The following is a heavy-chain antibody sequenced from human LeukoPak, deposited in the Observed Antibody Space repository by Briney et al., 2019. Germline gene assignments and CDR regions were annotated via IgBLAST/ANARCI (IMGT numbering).Heavy chain of an antibody. J-gene: IGHJ4*02. CDR2: IYYSGST. Sequence: SETLSLTCSVSGGSISGSGFYWGWIRQPPGKGLEWIGSIYYSGSTHYNPSLKSRVTISADTSKNQFSLKLSSVTAADTAVYYCARSGLRRSSFSTKYCSSTGCHEKMFDYWGQGTLVTVSS. CDR1: GGSISGSGFY. V-gene: IGHV4-39*01. D-gene: IGHD2-2*01. CDR3: ARSGLRRSSFSTKYCSSTGCHEKMFDY.